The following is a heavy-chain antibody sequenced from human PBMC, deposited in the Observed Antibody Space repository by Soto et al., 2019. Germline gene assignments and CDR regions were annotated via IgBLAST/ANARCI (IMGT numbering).Heavy chain of an antibody. CDR2: ISSSSSYI. Sequence: AGGSLRLSCAASGFTFSSYSMNWVRQAPGKGLEWVSSISSSSSYIYYADSVKGRFTISRDNAKNSLYLQMNSLRAEDTAVYYCARGSCSSTNCYTGYSYWGQGTLVTVSS. J-gene: IGHJ4*02. CDR3: ARGSCSSTNCYTGYSY. D-gene: IGHD2-2*02. V-gene: IGHV3-21*01. CDR1: GFTFSSYS.